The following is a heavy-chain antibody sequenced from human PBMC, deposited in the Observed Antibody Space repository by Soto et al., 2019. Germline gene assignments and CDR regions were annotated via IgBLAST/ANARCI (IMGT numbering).Heavy chain of an antibody. J-gene: IGHJ5*01. V-gene: IGHV3-64D*06. CDR3: VKGKYSSSGLLDWFDP. Sequence: XESLRLSCWGSGFTFSSYAMHWVRQAPGKGLEYASAISSNGGSTYYADSVKGRFTISRDNSKETLYLQMTSLRVEDTAVYYCVKGKYSSSGLLDWFDPWGQGTVVTVYS. D-gene: IGHD6-6*01. CDR2: ISSNGGST. CDR1: GFTFSSYA.